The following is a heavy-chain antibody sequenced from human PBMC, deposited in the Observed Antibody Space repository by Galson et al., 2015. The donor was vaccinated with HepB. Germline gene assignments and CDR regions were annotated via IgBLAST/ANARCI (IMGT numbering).Heavy chain of an antibody. CDR1: GFTFSSYW. CDR2: IKQDGSEK. D-gene: IGHD6-13*01. V-gene: IGHV3-7*03. J-gene: IGHJ6*02. Sequence: SLRLSCAASGFTFSSYWMSWVRQAPGKGLEWVANIKQDGSEKYYVDSVKGRFTISRDNAKNSFYLQMNSLRVEDTAVYYCARVRGSSSRWFTAFYYYGMDVWGQGTTVTVSS. CDR3: ARVRGSSSRWFTAFYYYGMDV.